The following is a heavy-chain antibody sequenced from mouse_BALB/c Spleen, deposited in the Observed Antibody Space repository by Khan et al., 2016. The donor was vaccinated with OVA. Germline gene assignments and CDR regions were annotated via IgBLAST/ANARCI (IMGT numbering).Heavy chain of an antibody. V-gene: IGHV5-17*02. D-gene: IGHD1-1*01. CDR3: ATYGWWD. CDR2: ISSGSSTI. CDR1: GFTFSSFG. J-gene: IGHJ1*01. Sequence: EVELVESGGGLVQPGGSRKLSCAASGFTFSSFGMHWVRQAPEKGLEWVAYISSGSSTIYYADTGKGRFTISRDNPKNTLFLQMTSLRSEDTAMYYCATYGWWDWGAGTTVTVSS.